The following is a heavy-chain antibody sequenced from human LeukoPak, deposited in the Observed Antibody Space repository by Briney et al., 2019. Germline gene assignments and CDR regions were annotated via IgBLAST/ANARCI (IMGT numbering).Heavy chain of an antibody. CDR1: GFTFSSYG. V-gene: IGHV3-30*18. Sequence: GGSLRLSCAASGFTFSSYGMHWVRQAPGKGLEWVAVISYDGSNKYYADSVKGRFTISRDNSKNTLYLQMNSLRAEDTAVYYCAEGIPYSYGYFDYWGQGTLVTVSS. CDR2: ISYDGSNK. J-gene: IGHJ4*02. D-gene: IGHD5-18*01. CDR3: AEGIPYSYGYFDY.